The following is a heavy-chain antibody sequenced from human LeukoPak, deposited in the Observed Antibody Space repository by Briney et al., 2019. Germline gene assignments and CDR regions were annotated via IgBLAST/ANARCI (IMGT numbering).Heavy chain of an antibody. Sequence: SETLSLTCAVYGGSFSGYYWSWIRQPPGKGLEWIGEINHSGSTNYNPSLKSRVTISVDTSKNQFSLKLSSVTAADTAVYYCARNGKITIFGVVTTYYYYGMDVWGQGTTVTVSS. D-gene: IGHD3-3*01. CDR2: INHSGST. V-gene: IGHV4-34*01. J-gene: IGHJ6*02. CDR3: ARNGKITIFGVVTTYYYYGMDV. CDR1: GGSFSGYY.